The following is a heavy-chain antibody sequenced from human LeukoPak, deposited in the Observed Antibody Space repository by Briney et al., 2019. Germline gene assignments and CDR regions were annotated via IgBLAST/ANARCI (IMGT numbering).Heavy chain of an antibody. D-gene: IGHD5-24*01. CDR2: IRGGGDYT. CDR3: ARVRMSRDGYNPDDY. CDR1: GFTFSSYA. J-gene: IGHJ4*02. V-gene: IGHV3-23*01. Sequence: GGSLRLSCAASGFTFSSYAMSWVRQAPGKGLEWVSAIRGGGDYTYYADSVKGRFTISRDNAKNSLYLQMNSLRAEDTAVYYCARVRMSRDGYNPDDYWGQGTLVTVSS.